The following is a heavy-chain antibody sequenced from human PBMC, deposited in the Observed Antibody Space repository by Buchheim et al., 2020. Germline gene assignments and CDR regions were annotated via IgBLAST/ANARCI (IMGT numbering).Heavy chain of an antibody. CDR2: IDPSDSYT. CDR3: ARRVAGRKHYFGMDV. J-gene: IGHJ6*02. CDR1: GYSFTNYW. V-gene: IGHV5-10-1*01. D-gene: IGHD6-19*01. Sequence: EVQLVQSGAEVKKPGESLRISCEGSGYSFTNYWINWVRQMPGKGLEWMGTIDPSDSYTNYSPSFQGHVTISTDKSISTTYLQWSSLKASDTAMYYCARRVAGRKHYFGMDVWGQGTT.